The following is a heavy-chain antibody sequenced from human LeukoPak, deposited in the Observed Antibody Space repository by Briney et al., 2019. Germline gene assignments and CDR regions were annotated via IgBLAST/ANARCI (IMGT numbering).Heavy chain of an antibody. CDR1: GGSFSGDY. CDR2: INHSGST. Sequence: SETLSLTCAVYGGSFSGDYWSWIRQPPGKGLEWIGEINHSGSTNYNPSLKSRVTISVDTSKNQFSLKLSSMTAADTAVYYCARGVISRFDYWGQGTLVTVSS. CDR3: ARGVISRFDY. D-gene: IGHD3-16*02. J-gene: IGHJ4*02. V-gene: IGHV4-34*01.